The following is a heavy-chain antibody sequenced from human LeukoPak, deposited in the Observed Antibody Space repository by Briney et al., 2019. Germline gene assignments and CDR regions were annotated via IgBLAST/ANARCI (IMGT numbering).Heavy chain of an antibody. CDR3: ARDSVGRFDY. V-gene: IGHV3-21*01. D-gene: IGHD1-26*01. CDR1: TFNFNSYW. Sequence: PGGSLRLSCEVSTFNFNSYWFSWVRQAPGKGLEWVSSISSSSSYIYYADSVKGRFTISRDNAKNSLYLQMNSLRAEDTAVYYCARDSVGRFDYWGQGTLVTVSS. J-gene: IGHJ4*02. CDR2: ISSSSSYI.